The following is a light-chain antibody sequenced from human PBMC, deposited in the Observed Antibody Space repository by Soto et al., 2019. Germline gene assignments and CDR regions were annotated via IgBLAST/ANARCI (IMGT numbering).Light chain of an antibody. CDR2: SNN. V-gene: IGLV1-44*01. CDR3: AAWDDSLNVS. CDR1: SSNIGSNT. J-gene: IGLJ1*01. Sequence: QSVLSQPPSASVTTGLSFAISCSRSSSNIGSNTVNWYQQLPGTAPKLLIYSNNQRPSGVPDRFSGSKSGTSASLAISGLQSEDEADYYCAAWDDSLNVSFGTGTKVTVL.